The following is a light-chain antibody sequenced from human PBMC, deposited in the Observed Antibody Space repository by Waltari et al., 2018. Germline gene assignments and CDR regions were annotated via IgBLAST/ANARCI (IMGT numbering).Light chain of an antibody. CDR3: QHYDSWT. CDR2: QAS. CDR1: QSISSL. V-gene: IGKV1-5*03. J-gene: IGKJ1*01. Sequence: DIQMTQSPSTLSASVGDRVTITCRASQSISSLVAWYPHKPGKAPQVLIYQASSLESGVESRFSGSGSGTEFTLTISSLQPEDFATEYCQHYDSWTFGQGTKVEIK.